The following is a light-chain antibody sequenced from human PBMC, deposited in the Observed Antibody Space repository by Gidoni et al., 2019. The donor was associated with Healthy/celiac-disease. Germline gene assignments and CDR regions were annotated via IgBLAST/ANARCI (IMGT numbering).Light chain of an antibody. V-gene: IGKV3-11*01. CDR3: QQRSNWPPEKYT. CDR2: DAS. Sequence: EIVLTQSPATLSLSPGERATLSCRASQSVSSYLAWYQPKPGQAPRLLIYDASNRATGIPARFSGSGSGTDFTLTISSLEPEDFAVYYCQQRSNWPPEKYTFGQGTKLEIK. J-gene: IGKJ2*01. CDR1: QSVSSY.